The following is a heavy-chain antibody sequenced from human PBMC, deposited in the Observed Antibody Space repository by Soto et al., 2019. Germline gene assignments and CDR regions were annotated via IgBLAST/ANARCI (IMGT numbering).Heavy chain of an antibody. CDR2: IYYSGST. Sequence: SETLSLTCTVSGGSISSYYWSWIRQPPGKGLEWIGYIYYSGSTNYNPSLKSRVTISVDTSKNQFSLKLSSVTAADTAVYYCARRANNDYSKGGMDVWGQGTTVTVSS. CDR1: GGSISSYY. D-gene: IGHD4-4*01. CDR3: ARRANNDYSKGGMDV. J-gene: IGHJ6*02. V-gene: IGHV4-59*08.